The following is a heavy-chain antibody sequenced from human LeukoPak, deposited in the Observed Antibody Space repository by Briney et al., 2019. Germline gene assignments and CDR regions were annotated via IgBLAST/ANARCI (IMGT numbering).Heavy chain of an antibody. CDR2: IKQDGSEK. CDR1: GFTFSSYW. V-gene: IGHV3-7*01. Sequence: GGSLRLSCAASGFTFSSYWMSWVRQAPGKGLEWVANIKQDGSEKYYVDSVKGRFTISRDNAKNSLYLQMNSLRAEDTAVYYCARWLTTVTLYYFDYWGQGTLVTVSS. CDR3: ARWLTTVTLYYFDY. D-gene: IGHD4-17*01. J-gene: IGHJ4*02.